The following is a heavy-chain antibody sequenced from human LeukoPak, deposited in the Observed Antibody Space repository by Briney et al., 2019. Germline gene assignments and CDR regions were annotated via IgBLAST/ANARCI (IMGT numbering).Heavy chain of an antibody. CDR2: INHNKGVT. CDR3: ARRPSSEGY. Sequence: ASVKVSCKASGYTFTDYYMHWVRQAPGQGLEWMGWINHNKGVTKYAQKFRDRVAMTRDTSISTAYMDLSRLTSDDTAVYYCARRPSSEGYWGQGTLVTVSS. V-gene: IGHV1-2*02. CDR1: GYTFTDYY. J-gene: IGHJ4*02.